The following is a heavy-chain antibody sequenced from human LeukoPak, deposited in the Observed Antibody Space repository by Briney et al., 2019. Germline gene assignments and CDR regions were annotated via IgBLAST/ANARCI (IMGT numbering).Heavy chain of an antibody. CDR3: ARGNSGSYSQDWFDP. Sequence: GGSLRLSCAGSGFNFSSYSMSWVRQAPWKGLEFVSSISSSSSFIYYADSVKGRFTISRDNAKNSLYLQMNSLRDDDMALYYCARGNSGSYSQDWFDPWGQGTLVTVSS. J-gene: IGHJ5*02. D-gene: IGHD1-26*01. CDR2: ISSSSSFI. V-gene: IGHV3-21*04. CDR1: GFNFSSYS.